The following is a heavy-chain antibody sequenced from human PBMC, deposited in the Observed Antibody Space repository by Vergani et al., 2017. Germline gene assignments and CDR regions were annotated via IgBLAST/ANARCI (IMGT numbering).Heavy chain of an antibody. CDR2: IIPILGIA. Sequence: QVQLVQSGAEVKKPGSSVKVSCKASGGTFSSYTISWVRQAPGQGLEWMGRIIPILGIANYAQKFQGRVTITANKSTSTAYMERSSLRSEDTAVYYCARGGSGYDYVYYKWFDPWGRGTLVTVSS. J-gene: IGHJ5*02. D-gene: IGHD5-12*01. V-gene: IGHV1-69*02. CDR3: ARGGSGYDYVYYKWFDP. CDR1: GGTFSSYT.